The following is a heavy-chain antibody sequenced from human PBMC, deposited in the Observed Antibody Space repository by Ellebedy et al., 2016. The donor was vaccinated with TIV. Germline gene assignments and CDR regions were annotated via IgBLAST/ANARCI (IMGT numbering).Heavy chain of an antibody. V-gene: IGHV3-7*03. D-gene: IGHD4-11*01. J-gene: IGHJ4*02. CDR1: GFTFSRYW. Sequence: GGSLRLSCVASGFTFSRYWMSWVRQAPGKGLEWVANIKPDGSDKQYLDSVKGRFTTSRDNAKNSLYLQMNSMRSDDTAVYYCATDYYNDYDDCFDYWGQGTLVSVSS. CDR3: ATDYYNDYDDCFDY. CDR2: IKPDGSDK.